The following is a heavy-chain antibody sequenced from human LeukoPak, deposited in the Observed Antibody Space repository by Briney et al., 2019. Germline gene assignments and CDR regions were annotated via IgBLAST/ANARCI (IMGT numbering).Heavy chain of an antibody. CDR2: IYNSGST. D-gene: IGHD3-22*01. CDR1: GGSISGYY. V-gene: IGHV4-59*01. Sequence: SETLSLTCTVSGGSISGYYWSWIRQPPGKGLEWIGYIYNSGSTKYNPSVRGRVTTSVDKSKNQFSLRLESVTAADTAVYYCARDLKENGSSGYYAFDMWGQGTMVIVSS. J-gene: IGHJ3*02. CDR3: ARDLKENGSSGYYAFDM.